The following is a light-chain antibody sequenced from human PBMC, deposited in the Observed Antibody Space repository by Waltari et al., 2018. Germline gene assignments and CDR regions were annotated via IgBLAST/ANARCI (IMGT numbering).Light chain of an antibody. CDR3: QSADSSNTYV. Sequence: SYELTQPPSVSVSPGQTARIPCSGDALTKQYPYWYQHKPGQAPVWVMYKDTERPSGIPERFSGSRSGTTVTLTISGVRAEDEAEYYCQSADSSNTYVFGSGTKVTVL. V-gene: IGLV3-25*03. CDR2: KDT. J-gene: IGLJ6*01. CDR1: ALTKQY.